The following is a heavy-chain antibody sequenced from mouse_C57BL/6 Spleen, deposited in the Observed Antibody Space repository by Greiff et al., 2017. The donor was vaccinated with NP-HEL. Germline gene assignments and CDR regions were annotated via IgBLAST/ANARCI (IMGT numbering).Heavy chain of an antibody. J-gene: IGHJ2*01. CDR1: GYSITSGYY. Sequence: EVKLEESGPGLVKPSQSLSLTCSVTGYSITSGYYWNCIRQFPGNKLEWMGYISYDGSNNYNPSLNNRISITRDTSKNQFFLKLNSVTTEDTATYYCARGNWERAYFDYWGKGTTLTVSS. V-gene: IGHV3-6*01. CDR2: ISYDGSN. CDR3: ARGNWERAYFDY. D-gene: IGHD4-1*01.